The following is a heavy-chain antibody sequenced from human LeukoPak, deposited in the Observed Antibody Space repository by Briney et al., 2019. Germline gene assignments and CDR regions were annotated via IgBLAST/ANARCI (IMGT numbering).Heavy chain of an antibody. Sequence: VASVNVSCKASGDTFTGYYMHWVRQAPGQGLEWMGWINPNSGGTNYAQKFQGRVTMTRDTSISTAYMELSRLRSDDTAVYYCARAPVLEWLLRAPPGFDYWGQGTLVTVSS. CDR3: ARAPVLEWLLRAPPGFDY. V-gene: IGHV1-2*02. CDR2: INPNSGGT. CDR1: GDTFTGYY. J-gene: IGHJ4*02. D-gene: IGHD3-3*01.